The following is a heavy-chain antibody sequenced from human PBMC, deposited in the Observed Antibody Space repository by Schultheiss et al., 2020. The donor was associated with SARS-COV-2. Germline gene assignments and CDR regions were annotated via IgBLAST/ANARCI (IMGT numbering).Heavy chain of an antibody. Sequence: SETLSLTYTVSGGSISSYYWGWIRQPPGKGLEWIGSIYYSGSTYYNPSLKSRVTISVDTSKNQFSLKLSSVTAADTAVYYCARHLRYFDWLLSRYYYYMDVWGKGTTVTVSS. V-gene: IGHV4-39*01. J-gene: IGHJ6*03. CDR1: GGSISSYY. D-gene: IGHD3-9*01. CDR3: ARHLRYFDWLLSRYYYYMDV. CDR2: IYYSGST.